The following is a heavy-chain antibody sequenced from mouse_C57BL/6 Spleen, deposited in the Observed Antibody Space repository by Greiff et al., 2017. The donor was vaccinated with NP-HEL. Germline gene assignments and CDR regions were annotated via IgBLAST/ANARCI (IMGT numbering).Heavy chain of an antibody. CDR2: ISSGSSTI. J-gene: IGHJ4*01. V-gene: IGHV5-17*01. CDR1: GFTFSDYG. D-gene: IGHD2-5*01. Sequence: EVKVVESGGGLVKPGGSLKLSCAASGFTFSDYGMHWVRQAPEKGLEWVAYISSGSSTIYYADTVKGRFTISRDNAKNTLFLQMTSLRSEDTAMYYCARRVYSNLYAMDYWGQGTSVTVSS. CDR3: ARRVYSNLYAMDY.